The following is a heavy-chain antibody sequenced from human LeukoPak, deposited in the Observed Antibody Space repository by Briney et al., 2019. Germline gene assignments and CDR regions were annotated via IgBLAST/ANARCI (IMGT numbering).Heavy chain of an antibody. Sequence: SVKVSCKASGGTFSSYAISWVRQAPGQGLEWMGRIIPILGIANYAQKFQGRVTITAGKSTSTAYMELSSLRSEDTAVYYCATGAVGSTYYYYYGMDVWGQGTTVTVSS. CDR3: ATGAVGSTYYYYYGMDV. CDR1: GGTFSSYA. V-gene: IGHV1-69*04. D-gene: IGHD1-14*01. J-gene: IGHJ6*02. CDR2: IIPILGIA.